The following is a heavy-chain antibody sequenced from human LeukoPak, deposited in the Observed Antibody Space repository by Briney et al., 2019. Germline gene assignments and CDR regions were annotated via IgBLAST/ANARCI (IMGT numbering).Heavy chain of an antibody. D-gene: IGHD3-22*01. Sequence: ASVKVSYKASGYTFTSYGISWVRQAPGQGLEWMGWISAYNGNTNYAQKLQGRVTMTTDTSTSTAYMELRSLRSDDTAVYYCARDGDRGYYYDSSGYPYWGQGTLVTVSS. CDR1: GYTFTSYG. CDR2: ISAYNGNT. CDR3: ARDGDRGYYYDSSGYPY. V-gene: IGHV1-18*01. J-gene: IGHJ4*02.